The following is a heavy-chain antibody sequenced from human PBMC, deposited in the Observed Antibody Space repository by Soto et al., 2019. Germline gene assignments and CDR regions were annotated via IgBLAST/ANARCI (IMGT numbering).Heavy chain of an antibody. CDR3: AHTTRYFGWFAP. Sequence: QITLKESGPTLVKPTQTLTLTCTFSGFSLSTSGVGVGWIRQPPGKALEWLALIYWDDDKRYSPSLKSRLTITKDTSKNQVVLTMTNMDPVDTAPYYCAHTTRYFGWFAPWGQGTLVTVSS. D-gene: IGHD3-10*01. CDR2: IYWDDDK. CDR1: GFSLSTSGVG. J-gene: IGHJ5*02. V-gene: IGHV2-5*02.